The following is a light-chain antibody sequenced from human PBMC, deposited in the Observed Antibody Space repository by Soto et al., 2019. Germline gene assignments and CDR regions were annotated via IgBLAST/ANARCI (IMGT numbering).Light chain of an antibody. Sequence: EIVLRQSPDTLYLSPGEIATLSCRASQSVSSYLAWYQQKPGQAPRLLIYDASNRATGIPARFSGSGSGTDFTLTISSLEPEDFAVYYCQQRSNWPTFGPGTKVDIK. CDR3: QQRSNWPT. CDR1: QSVSSY. V-gene: IGKV3-11*01. CDR2: DAS. J-gene: IGKJ3*01.